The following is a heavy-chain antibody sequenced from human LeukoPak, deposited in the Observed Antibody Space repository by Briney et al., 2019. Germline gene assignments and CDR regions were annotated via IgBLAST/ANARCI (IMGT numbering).Heavy chain of an antibody. CDR1: GGSFSGYY. CDR3: ARVARCTSCFDIDY. CDR2: INHSGST. V-gene: IGHV4-34*01. J-gene: IGHJ4*02. D-gene: IGHD2-2*01. Sequence: SETLSLTCAVYGGSFSGYYWSWIRQPPGKGLEWIGEINHSGSTNNKPSLKSRVTISVDTSKIQFSLKVSSVTAADTAVYYCARVARCTSCFDIDYWGQGTLVTVSS.